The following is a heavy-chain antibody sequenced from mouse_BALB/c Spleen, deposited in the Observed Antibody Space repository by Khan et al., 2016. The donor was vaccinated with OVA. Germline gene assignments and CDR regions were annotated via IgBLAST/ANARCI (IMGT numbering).Heavy chain of an antibody. CDR1: GYSITSGYA. Sequence: EVKLLESGPGLVKPSQSLSLTCTVTGYSITSGYAWNWIRQFPGNKLEWMGYISYSGCTSYNPSLKSRISISRDTSKNQFFLQLNSVTTEDTATYYCARGNYYGYYFDYWGQGTTLTVSS. J-gene: IGHJ2*01. CDR3: ARGNYYGYYFDY. V-gene: IGHV3-2*02. CDR2: ISYSGCT. D-gene: IGHD1-1*01.